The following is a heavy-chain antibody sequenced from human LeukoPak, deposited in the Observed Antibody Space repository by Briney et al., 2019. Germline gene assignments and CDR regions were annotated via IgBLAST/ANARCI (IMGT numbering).Heavy chain of an antibody. CDR3: ARPYYDILTGYYSFDP. V-gene: IGHV1-2*02. D-gene: IGHD3-9*01. CDR2: INPNSGGT. CDR1: GYTFTGYY. Sequence: GASVKVSCKASGYTFTGYYIHWVRQAPGQGLEWMGWINPNSGGTNYAQKFQGRVTMTRDTSISTAYMELSRLRSDDTAVYYCARPYYDILTGYYSFDPWGQGTLVTVSS. J-gene: IGHJ5*02.